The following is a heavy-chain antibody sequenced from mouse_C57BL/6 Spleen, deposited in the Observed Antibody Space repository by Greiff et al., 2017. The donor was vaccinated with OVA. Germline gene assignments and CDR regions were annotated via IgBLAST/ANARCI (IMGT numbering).Heavy chain of an antibody. CDR3: ARNGYDYYYYAMDY. CDR2: IYPGDGDT. J-gene: IGHJ4*01. Sequence: QVQLKESGPELVKPGASVKISCKASGYAFSSSWMNWVKQRPGKGLEWIGRIYPGDGDTNYNGKFKGKATLTADKSSSTAYMQLSSLTSEDSAVYFCARNGYDYYYYAMDYWGQGTSVTVSS. CDR1: GYAFSSSW. D-gene: IGHD2-4*01. V-gene: IGHV1-82*01.